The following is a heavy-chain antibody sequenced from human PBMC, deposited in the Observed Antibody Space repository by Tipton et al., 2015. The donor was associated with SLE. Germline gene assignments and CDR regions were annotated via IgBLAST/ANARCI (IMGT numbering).Heavy chain of an antibody. J-gene: IGHJ4*02. D-gene: IGHD1-26*01. CDR1: GGSINVYY. CDR3: ARHFSGSYSFDY. V-gene: IGHV4-59*08. Sequence: LRLSCSVSGGSINVYYWSWVRQPPGKGLEWIGYVSYSGSTNYNPSLQSRVTISVDTSKNQVSLKLSSVTAADTALYYCARHFSGSYSFDYWGQGKLVTVSS. CDR2: VSYSGST.